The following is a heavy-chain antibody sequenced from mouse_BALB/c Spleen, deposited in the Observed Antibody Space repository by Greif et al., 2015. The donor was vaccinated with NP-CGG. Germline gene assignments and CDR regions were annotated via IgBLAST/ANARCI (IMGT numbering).Heavy chain of an antibody. CDR2: ISYDGSN. Sequence: ESGPGLVKPSQSLSLTCSVTGYSITSGYYWNWIRQFPENKMEWMGYISYDGSNNYNPSLKNRISITRDTSKNQFFLKLNSVTTEDTATYYCARDGNYYYAMDYWGQGTSVTVSS. D-gene: IGHD2-1*01. CDR3: ARDGNYYYAMDY. J-gene: IGHJ4*01. V-gene: IGHV3-6*02. CDR1: GYSITSGYY.